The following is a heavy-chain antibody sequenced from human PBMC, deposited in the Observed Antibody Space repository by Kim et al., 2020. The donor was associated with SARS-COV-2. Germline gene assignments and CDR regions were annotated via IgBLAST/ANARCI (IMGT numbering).Heavy chain of an antibody. D-gene: IGHD4-17*01. J-gene: IGHJ6*02. CDR1: GYTFTGYY. Sequence: ASVKVSCKASGYTFTGYYMHWVRQAPGQGLEWMGRINPNSGGTNYAQKFLGRVTMTRDTSISTAYMELSRLRSDDTAVYYCAREYGDYVEPYYYYGMDVWGQGTTVTVSS. CDR2: INPNSGGT. V-gene: IGHV1-2*06. CDR3: AREYGDYVEPYYYYGMDV.